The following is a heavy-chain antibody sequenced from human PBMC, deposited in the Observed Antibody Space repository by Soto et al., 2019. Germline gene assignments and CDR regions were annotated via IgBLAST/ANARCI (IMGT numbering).Heavy chain of an antibody. J-gene: IGHJ6*02. CDR2: INAGNGNT. CDR1: GYSFSNYA. Sequence: QVQLVQSGAEVKNPGASVKFSCKASGYSFSNYAIHWVRQAPGQTLEWMGWINAGNGNTKYSQNFQGRVTITRDTSATTAYMELSSLKSEDTAVYYCARDDVPVTTSKAYYYYSMDVWGQGTTVTVSS. CDR3: ARDDVPVTTSKAYYYYSMDV. V-gene: IGHV1-3*01. D-gene: IGHD4-17*01.